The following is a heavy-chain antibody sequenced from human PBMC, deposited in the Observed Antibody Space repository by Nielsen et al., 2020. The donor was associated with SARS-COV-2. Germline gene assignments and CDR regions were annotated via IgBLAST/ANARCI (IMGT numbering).Heavy chain of an antibody. V-gene: IGHV3-23*01. J-gene: IGHJ3*02. CDR1: GFTFSSYA. CDR3: AKRGLLDAFDI. CDR2: ISGSGGST. Sequence: GESLKISCAASGFTFSSYAMSWVRQAPGKGLEWVSAISGSGGSTYYADSVKGRFTISRDNSKNTLYLQMNSLRAEDTAVYYCAKRGLLDAFDIWGQGTMVTVSS.